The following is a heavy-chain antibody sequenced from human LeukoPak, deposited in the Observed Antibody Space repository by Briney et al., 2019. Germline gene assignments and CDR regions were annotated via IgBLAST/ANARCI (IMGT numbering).Heavy chain of an antibody. V-gene: IGHV3-11*01. J-gene: IGHJ4*02. CDR2: ISSSGSTI. CDR3: ARPDSYGYDYVQY. Sequence: GGSLRLSCAASGFTFSDYYMSWIRQAPGKGLEWVSYISSSGSTIYYADSVKGRFTISRDNAKNSLYLQMNSLRAEDTAVYYCARPDSYGYDYVQYGGQGTLVTVSS. D-gene: IGHD3-16*01. CDR1: GFTFSDYY.